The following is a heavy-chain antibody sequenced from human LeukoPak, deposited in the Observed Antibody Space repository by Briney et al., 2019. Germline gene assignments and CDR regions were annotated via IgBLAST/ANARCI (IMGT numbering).Heavy chain of an antibody. CDR2: IYYSGST. V-gene: IGHV4-59*01. Sequence: SETLSLTCTVSGGSISSYYWSWIRQPPGKGLEWIGYIYYSGSTNYNPSLKSRVTISVDTSKNQFSLKLSSVTAADTAVYYCARSTMVRGVPNWFDPWGQGTLVTVSS. CDR3: ARSTMVRGVPNWFDP. J-gene: IGHJ5*02. D-gene: IGHD3-10*01. CDR1: GGSISSYY.